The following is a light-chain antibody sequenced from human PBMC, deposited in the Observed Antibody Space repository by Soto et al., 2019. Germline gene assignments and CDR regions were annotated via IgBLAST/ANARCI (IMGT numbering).Light chain of an antibody. CDR1: SSDIGGYNY. V-gene: IGLV2-14*01. Sequence: QPVLTQPASVSGSPGQSITISCTGTSSDIGGYNYVSWYQQHPGKAPKLVVYDVSNRPSGVSDRFSGSKSANTASLTISGLQTEDEADYFCSSHTTGSTLYVFGTGTKVTVL. CDR3: SSHTTGSTLYV. CDR2: DVS. J-gene: IGLJ1*01.